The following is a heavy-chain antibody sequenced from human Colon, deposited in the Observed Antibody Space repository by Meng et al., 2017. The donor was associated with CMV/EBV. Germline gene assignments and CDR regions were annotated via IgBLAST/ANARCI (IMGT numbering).Heavy chain of an antibody. D-gene: IGHD4-17*01. CDR3: AKTTVTTSYYYYGMDV. J-gene: IGHJ6*02. Sequence: GGSLRLSCRGSGFTFSTHAMSWVRQAPGKGLEWVSSISGGGGRTYYADSVRGRFTISRDNSENTFHLQLDGLRAEDAAVYYCAKTTVTTSYYYYGMDVWGQGTTVTVSS. CDR1: GFTFSTHA. V-gene: IGHV3-23*01. CDR2: ISGGGGRT.